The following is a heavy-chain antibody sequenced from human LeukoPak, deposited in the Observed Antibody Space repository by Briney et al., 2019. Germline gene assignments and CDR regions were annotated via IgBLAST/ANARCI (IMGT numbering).Heavy chain of an antibody. CDR1: GFTFNTYA. CDR2: ISGNGGSA. J-gene: IGHJ4*02. V-gene: IGHV3-23*01. Sequence: GGFLRLSCAAPGFTFNTYAMSWVRQPPGKGLDWVSAISGNGGSAYYADSVKGRFTISRDNSKNTLYLQMNSLRAEDTAVYYCARDSGTLTGTATSFDYWGQGTLVTVSS. D-gene: IGHD2-15*01. CDR3: ARDSGTLTGTATSFDY.